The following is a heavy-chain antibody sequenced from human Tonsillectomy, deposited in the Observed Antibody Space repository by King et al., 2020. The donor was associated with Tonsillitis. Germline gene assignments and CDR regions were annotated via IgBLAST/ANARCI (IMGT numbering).Heavy chain of an antibody. D-gene: IGHD6-13*01. CDR3: ARRGAAADFDY. Sequence: VQLVESGAEVKKPGESLKISCKGSGYSFTDYWIAWVRQMPGKGLEWMGIIYPGDSDIRYSPSFQGQVTISADKSINTAYVQWSSLKASDTAMYYCARRGAAADFDYWGQGTLVTVSS. CDR2: IYPGDSDI. J-gene: IGHJ4*02. CDR1: GYSFTDYW. V-gene: IGHV5-51*01.